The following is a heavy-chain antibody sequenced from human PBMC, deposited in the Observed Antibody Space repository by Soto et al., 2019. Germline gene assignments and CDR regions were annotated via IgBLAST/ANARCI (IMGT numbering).Heavy chain of an antibody. CDR1: GGSISSSSYY. CDR2: IYYSGST. D-gene: IGHD6-13*01. V-gene: IGHV4-39*01. Sequence: PSETLSLTCTVSGGSISSSSYYWGWIRQPPGKGLEWIGSIYYSGSTYYNPSLKSRVTISVDTSKNQFSLKLSSVTAADTAVYYCARGRRYSSSWYSDYWGQGTLVT. CDR3: ARGRRYSSSWYSDY. J-gene: IGHJ4*02.